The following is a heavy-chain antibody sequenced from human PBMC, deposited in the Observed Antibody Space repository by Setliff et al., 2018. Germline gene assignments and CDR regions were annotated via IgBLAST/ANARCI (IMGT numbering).Heavy chain of an antibody. CDR3: ARRVNYYDRSGYYYSWFYFDY. V-gene: IGHV4-59*08. J-gene: IGHJ4*02. Sequence: SETLSLTCTVSDGSISNAYWSWIRQSPGKGLEWIGYIYDTGSTNSYPSLKSRVTISVDTSKNQFSLKLRSVHAADTAVYYCARRVNYYDRSGYYYSWFYFDYWGQGTLVTVSS. CDR2: IYDTGST. CDR1: DGSISNAY. D-gene: IGHD3-22*01.